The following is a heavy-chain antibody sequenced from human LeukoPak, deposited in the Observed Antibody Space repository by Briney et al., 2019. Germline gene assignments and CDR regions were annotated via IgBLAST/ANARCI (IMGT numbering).Heavy chain of an antibody. J-gene: IGHJ4*02. D-gene: IGHD2-2*03. CDR1: GYSFPTYW. Sequence: GESPKISCKGSGYSFPTYWIAWVRQMPGKGLEWMGIIYPDESNIRYSPSFQGQVTISADKSISTAYLQWSSLKASDTAMYYCARPPSRGYSSSSEYWGQGTLVTVSS. CDR3: ARPPSRGYSSSSEY. V-gene: IGHV5-51*01. CDR2: IYPDESNI.